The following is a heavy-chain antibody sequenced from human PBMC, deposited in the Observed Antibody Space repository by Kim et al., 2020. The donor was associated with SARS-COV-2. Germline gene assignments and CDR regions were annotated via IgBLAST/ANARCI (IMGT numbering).Heavy chain of an antibody. CDR2: ISSSSSYT. D-gene: IGHD1-1*01. Sequence: GGSLRLSCAASGFTFSDYYMSWIRQAPGKGLEWVSYISSSSSYTNYADSVKGRFTISRDNAKNSLYLQMNSLRAEDTAVYYCARDLRRGTGTTAFDIWGQGTMVTVSS. J-gene: IGHJ3*02. CDR3: ARDLRRGTGTTAFDI. V-gene: IGHV3-11*05. CDR1: GFTFSDYY.